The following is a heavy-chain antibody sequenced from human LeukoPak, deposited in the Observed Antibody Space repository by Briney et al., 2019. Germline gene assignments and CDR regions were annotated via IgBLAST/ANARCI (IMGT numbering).Heavy chain of an antibody. J-gene: IGHJ6*02. V-gene: IGHV3-23*01. CDR1: GFTFSSYA. D-gene: IGHD6-19*01. Sequence: PGGSLRLSCAASGFTFSSYAMTWVRQAPGKGLEWVSGVIGSGLSTYYADSVKGRFTISRDNSKNILSLQMNSLRAEDTAVYYCAKVLYSSAWYRYGMDVWGQGTTVTVSS. CDR3: AKVLYSSAWYRYGMDV. CDR2: VIGSGLST.